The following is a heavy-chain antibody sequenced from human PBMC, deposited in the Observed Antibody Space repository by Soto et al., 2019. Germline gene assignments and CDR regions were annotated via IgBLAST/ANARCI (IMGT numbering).Heavy chain of an antibody. Sequence: QLQLQESGPGLVKPSETLSLTCTVSSGSISSSSYYWGWIRQPPGKGLEWIGSIYYSGSTYYNPSLKSRVTISVDTSKNQFSLKLSSVTAADTAVYYCARRASGDCSGGSCYWFDPWGQGTLVTVSS. CDR3: ARRASGDCSGGSCYWFDP. CDR2: IYYSGST. V-gene: IGHV4-39*01. CDR1: SGSISSSSYY. D-gene: IGHD2-15*01. J-gene: IGHJ5*02.